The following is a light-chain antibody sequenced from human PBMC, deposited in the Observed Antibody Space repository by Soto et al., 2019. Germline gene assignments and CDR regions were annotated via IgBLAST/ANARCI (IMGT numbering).Light chain of an antibody. CDR3: VQDTQWQYT. J-gene: IGKJ2*01. V-gene: IGKV2-30*02. CDR1: QSLVHSDGNSY. Sequence: DVVMTQSPLSLPATLGQPASISCRSSQSLVHSDGNSYLNWFHQRPGQSPRRLIYKISNRDSGVPDRFSGSGSGTDFTLKISGVEAEDVGIYFCVQDTQWQYTFGQGTKLEIK. CDR2: KIS.